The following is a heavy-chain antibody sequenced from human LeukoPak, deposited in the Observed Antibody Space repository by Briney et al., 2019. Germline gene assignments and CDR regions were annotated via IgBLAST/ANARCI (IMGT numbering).Heavy chain of an antibody. D-gene: IGHD3-22*01. V-gene: IGHV1-69*05. Sequence: VASVKVFCKASGGTFSSYAISWVRQAPGQGLEWMGGIIPIFGTANYAQKFQGRVTITTDESTSTAYMELSSLRSEDTAVYYCARGSAFYDSSGYLSYYFDYWGQGTLVTVSS. CDR2: IIPIFGTA. J-gene: IGHJ4*02. CDR1: GGTFSSYA. CDR3: ARGSAFYDSSGYLSYYFDY.